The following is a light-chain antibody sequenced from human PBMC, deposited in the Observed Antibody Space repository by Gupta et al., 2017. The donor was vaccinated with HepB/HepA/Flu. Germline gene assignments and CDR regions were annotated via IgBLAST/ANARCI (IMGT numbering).Light chain of an antibody. CDR1: QSLLHSNGYNY. CDR3: MQALQTHR. CDR2: LGS. J-gene: IGKJ3*01. Sequence: DIVMTQSPLSLPVTPGEPASISCRSSQSLLHSNGYNYLDWYLQKPGQSPQLLIYLGSNRASGVPDRFSGSGSGTDFTLKISRVEAEDVGVYYCMQALQTHRFGPGTKVDIK. V-gene: IGKV2-28*01.